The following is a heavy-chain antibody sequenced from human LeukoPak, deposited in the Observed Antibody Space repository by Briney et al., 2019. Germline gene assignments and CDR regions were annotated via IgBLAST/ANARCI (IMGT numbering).Heavy chain of an antibody. J-gene: IGHJ4*02. V-gene: IGHV4-59*11. D-gene: IGHD3-22*01. CDR1: GGSISRHY. Sequence: PSETLSPTCSVSGGSISRHYWSWIRQPPGKGLEWIGNILNGGKTHYHPPLKSRVTISGDTSKNQFSLKLSSVTAADTAVYYCARSPDSDRLDYWGQGTLVTVSS. CDR2: ILNGGKT. CDR3: ARSPDSDRLDY.